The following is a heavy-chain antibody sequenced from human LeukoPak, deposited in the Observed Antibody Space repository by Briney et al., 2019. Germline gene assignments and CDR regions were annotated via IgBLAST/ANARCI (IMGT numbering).Heavy chain of an antibody. Sequence: GGSLRLSCAASGFTFSNYAMSWVRQAPGKGLEWVSAISGSDGSTNYADSVKGRFTISRDNSKNTLYLQMNSLRAEDTAVYYCAKDGYSSSWRKDNWFDPWGQGTLVTVSS. CDR2: ISGSDGST. J-gene: IGHJ5*02. D-gene: IGHD6-13*01. V-gene: IGHV3-23*01. CDR1: GFTFSNYA. CDR3: AKDGYSSSWRKDNWFDP.